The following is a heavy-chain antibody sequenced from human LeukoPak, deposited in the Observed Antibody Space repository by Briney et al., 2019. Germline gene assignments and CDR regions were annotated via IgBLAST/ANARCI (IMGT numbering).Heavy chain of an antibody. J-gene: IGHJ4*02. CDR1: GYTFTSYG. CDR2: ISAYNGNT. Sequence: GASVKVSCKASGYTFTSYGISWVRQAPGQGLEWMGWISAYNGNTNYAQKLQGRVTMTTDTSTSTAYMELRSLRSDDTAVYYCARGGVGYSSSWYGLAAFWDYWGQGTLVTVSS. CDR3: ARGGVGYSSSWYGLAAFWDY. D-gene: IGHD6-13*01. V-gene: IGHV1-18*01.